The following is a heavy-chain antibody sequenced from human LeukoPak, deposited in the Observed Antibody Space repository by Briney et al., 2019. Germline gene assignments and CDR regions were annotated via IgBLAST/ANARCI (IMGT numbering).Heavy chain of an antibody. Sequence: SETLSLTCTVSGVSISTSYYYWGWIRQPPGKGLEWIGNIHNSESTYYNPSLKSRVTISVDTSKNQFSLKLSSVTAADTAVYYCARQVTFGYAYAYYFDYWGQGSLVTVSS. J-gene: IGHJ4*02. D-gene: IGHD5-18*01. CDR2: IHNSEST. CDR1: GVSISTSYYY. V-gene: IGHV4-39*01. CDR3: ARQVTFGYAYAYYFDY.